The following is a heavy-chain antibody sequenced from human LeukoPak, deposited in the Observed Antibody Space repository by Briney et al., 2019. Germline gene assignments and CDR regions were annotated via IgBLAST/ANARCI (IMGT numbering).Heavy chain of an antibody. V-gene: IGHV4-39*07. CDR3: ARDDYGDYGY. CDR1: GGSISSSSYY. Sequence: SETLSLTCTVSGGSISSSSYYWGWIRQPPGEGLEWIGSIYYSGSTYYNPSLKSRVTISVDTSKNQFSLKLSSVTAADTAVYYCARDDYGDYGYWGQGTLVTVSS. J-gene: IGHJ4*02. CDR2: IYYSGST. D-gene: IGHD4-17*01.